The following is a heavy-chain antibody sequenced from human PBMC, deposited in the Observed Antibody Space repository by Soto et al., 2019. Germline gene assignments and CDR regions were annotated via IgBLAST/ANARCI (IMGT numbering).Heavy chain of an antibody. J-gene: IGHJ4*02. CDR1: GFTFSSYG. CDR2: ISYDGSNK. V-gene: IGHV3-30*18. Sequence: QVQLVESGGGVVQPGRSLRLSCAASGFTFSSYGMHWVRQAPGKGLEWVAVISYDGSNKYYADSVKGRFTISRDNSKNTLYLQMNSPRAEDTAVYYCAKDRAPGIVVVTAVWGYWGQGTLVTVSS. D-gene: IGHD2-21*02. CDR3: AKDRAPGIVVVTAVWGY.